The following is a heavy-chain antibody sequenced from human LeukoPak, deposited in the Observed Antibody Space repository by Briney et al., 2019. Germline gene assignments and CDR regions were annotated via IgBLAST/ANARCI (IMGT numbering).Heavy chain of an antibody. CDR3: ARNVPSTGDFVY. CDR2: MNPNSGNT. Sequence: ASVKVSCKASGYTFTSYDINWVRQATGQGLERMGWMNPNSGNTGYAQKFQGRVTMTRDTSISTAYMELSSLTSEDTAVYYCARNVPSTGDFVYWGQGTLVTVSS. V-gene: IGHV1-8*01. CDR1: GYTFTSYD. D-gene: IGHD3-10*01. J-gene: IGHJ4*02.